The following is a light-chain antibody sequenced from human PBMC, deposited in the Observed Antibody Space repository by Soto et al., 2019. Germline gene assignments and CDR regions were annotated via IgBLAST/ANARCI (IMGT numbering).Light chain of an antibody. V-gene: IGKV2-30*02. CDR3: MQGTHWPWT. Sequence: DVVMPQSPLSLPVTLGQPASISCRSSQSLIHSDGNTYLSWFQQRPGQSPRRLIYEVSDRDSGVPDRFTGRGSGTDFTLKIRRVEAEDVGVYYCMQGTHWPWTFGQGTEVEIK. J-gene: IGKJ1*01. CDR2: EVS. CDR1: QSLIHSDGNTY.